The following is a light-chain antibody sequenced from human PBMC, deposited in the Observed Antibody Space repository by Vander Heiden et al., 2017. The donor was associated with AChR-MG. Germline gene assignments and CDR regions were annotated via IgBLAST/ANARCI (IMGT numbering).Light chain of an antibody. J-gene: IGKJ5*01. CDR3: QQYNSFPIT. V-gene: IGKV1-16*02. CDR1: QDIRNY. CDR2: AAS. Sequence: DIQMTQSPSSLSASVGDRVTITCRAGQDIRNYLAWLQQKPGKAPKLLIYAASSLQSGVPSKFSGSGSGTDFTLTSSSLQPDDFATYYCQQYNSFPITFGQGTRLDIK.